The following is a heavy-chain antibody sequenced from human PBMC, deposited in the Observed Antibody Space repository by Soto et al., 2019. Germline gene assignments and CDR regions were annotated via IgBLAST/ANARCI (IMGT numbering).Heavy chain of an antibody. CDR3: ARGGDYYDSSGYPERGPFDI. J-gene: IGHJ3*02. D-gene: IGHD3-22*01. CDR2: IIPIFGTA. CDR1: GGTFSSYA. V-gene: IGHV1-69*13. Sequence: SVKVSCEASGGTFSSYAISWVRQAPGQGLEWMGGIIPIFGTANYAQKSQGRVTITADESTSTAYMEPSSLRSEDTAVYYSARGGDYYDSSGYPERGPFDIWGQGTMVTVSS.